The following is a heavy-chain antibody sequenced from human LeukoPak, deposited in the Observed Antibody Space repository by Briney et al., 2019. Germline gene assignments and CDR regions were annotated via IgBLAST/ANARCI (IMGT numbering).Heavy chain of an antibody. D-gene: IGHD2-2*01. CDR2: ITSSSSYI. J-gene: IGHJ3*02. CDR3: ARDGPSDCSSTSCLYHDAFDI. Sequence: GGSLRLSCAASGFTFSSYSVNWVRQAPGKGLEWVSSITSSSSYIYYADSVKGRFTISRDNAKNSLYLQMNSLRAEDTAVYYCARDGPSDCSSTSCLYHDAFDIWGQGTLVTVSS. V-gene: IGHV3-21*01. CDR1: GFTFSSYS.